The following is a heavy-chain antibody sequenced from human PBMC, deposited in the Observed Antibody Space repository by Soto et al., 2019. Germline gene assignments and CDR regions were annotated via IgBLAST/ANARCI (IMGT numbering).Heavy chain of an antibody. V-gene: IGHV4-39*01. CDR1: GGSISSSSYY. CDR3: ARHLTYCSAGSCYSDFPYYGMDV. Sequence: PSETLYLTCTVSGGSISSSSYYWGLIRQPPGKGLEWIGSIFYSGSTYYNPSLKSRVTISVDTSKNQFSLKLSSVTAADTAVYYCARHLTYCSAGSCYSDFPYYGMDVWGQGTTVTVSS. D-gene: IGHD2-15*01. CDR2: IFYSGST. J-gene: IGHJ6*02.